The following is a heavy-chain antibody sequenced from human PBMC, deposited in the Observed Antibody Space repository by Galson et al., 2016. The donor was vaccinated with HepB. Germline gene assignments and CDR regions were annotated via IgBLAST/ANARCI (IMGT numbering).Heavy chain of an antibody. D-gene: IGHD3-22*01. Sequence: SVKVSCKVSGYTLTESSIHWVRQAPGKGLEWMGGFDPVDDKTIYAQKFRGRVTMTEDTSTDTAYMELSSLRSDDTAVYYCATGTSNYYDLADPYFDYWGQGTLVTVSS. CDR3: ATGTSNYYDLADPYFDY. V-gene: IGHV1-24*01. J-gene: IGHJ4*02. CDR2: FDPVDDKT. CDR1: GYTLTESS.